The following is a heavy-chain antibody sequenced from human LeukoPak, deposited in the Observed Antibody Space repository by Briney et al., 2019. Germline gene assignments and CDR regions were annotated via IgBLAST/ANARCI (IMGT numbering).Heavy chain of an antibody. D-gene: IGHD7-27*01. CDR1: GFTFSNYA. J-gene: IGHJ4*02. CDR3: ARENWDFDF. CDR2: IRFNGN. Sequence: AGSLRLSCAASGFTFSNYAIQWVRQAPGKGLEWVASIRFNGNFYADYVKGRFTISRDNSKSTVSLQMDTLRTEDTALYYCARENWDFDFWGQGTLVTVSS. V-gene: IGHV3-30*02.